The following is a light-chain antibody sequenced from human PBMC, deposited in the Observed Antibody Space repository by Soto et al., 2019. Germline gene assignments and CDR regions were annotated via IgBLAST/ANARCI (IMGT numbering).Light chain of an antibody. J-gene: IGLJ1*01. V-gene: IGLV2-14*03. Sequence: QSVLTQPPSVSGSPGQTITISCTGSTSDVGGYSFVSWYRQYPGQAPKLIIYEDSNRPSGLSNRFSGSKSANSASLTIAGLQTEDEADYYCASCTSSRAAWIFGAGTKVTVL. CDR3: ASCTSSRAAWI. CDR2: EDS. CDR1: TSDVGGYSF.